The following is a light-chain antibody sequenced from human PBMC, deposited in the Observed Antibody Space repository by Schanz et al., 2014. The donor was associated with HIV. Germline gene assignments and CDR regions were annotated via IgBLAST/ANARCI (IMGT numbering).Light chain of an antibody. CDR3: TSYTTNRTVA. Sequence: QSVLTQPPSASGSPGQSVTISCTGTSSDVGGYNYVSWYQQHPGKAPKLMIYDVSNRPSGVSNRFSGSKSGNTASLTISGLQAEDEADYYCTSYTTNRTVAFGGGTKLTVL. J-gene: IGLJ2*01. V-gene: IGLV2-14*01. CDR1: SSDVGGYNY. CDR2: DVS.